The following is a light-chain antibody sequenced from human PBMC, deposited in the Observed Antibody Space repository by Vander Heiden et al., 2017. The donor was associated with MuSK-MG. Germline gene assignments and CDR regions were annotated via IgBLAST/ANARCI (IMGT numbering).Light chain of an antibody. V-gene: IGKV1-5*03. CDR3: QQYNSYRT. CDR2: KAS. CDR1: QSISSW. Sequence: DIQMTQSPSTLSATVGDRVTITCRASQSISSWLAWYQQKPGKAPKLLIYKASSLESGVPSRFRGSGSGTEFTLTISSLQPDNFATYYCQQYNSYRTFGQWTNVEIK. J-gene: IGKJ1*01.